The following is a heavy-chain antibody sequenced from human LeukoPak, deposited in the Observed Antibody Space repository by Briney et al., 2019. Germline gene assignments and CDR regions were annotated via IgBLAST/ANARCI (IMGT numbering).Heavy chain of an antibody. V-gene: IGHV3-7*01. J-gene: IGHJ4*02. Sequence: GGSLRLSCAASGFTFSSYWMSWVRQAPGKGLEWVANIKQDGSEKYYVDSVKGRFTISRDNAKNSLYLQMNSLRAEDTAVYYCARGLDFWSGSYDYWGQGTLVTVSS. CDR1: GFTFSSYW. CDR3: ARGLDFWSGSYDY. CDR2: IKQDGSEK. D-gene: IGHD3-3*01.